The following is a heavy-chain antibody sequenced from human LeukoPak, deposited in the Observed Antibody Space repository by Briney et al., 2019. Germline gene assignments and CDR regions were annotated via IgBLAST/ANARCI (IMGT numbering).Heavy chain of an antibody. CDR1: GFTFSSYG. Sequence: PGGSLRLSCAASGFTFSSYGMHWVRQAPGKGLEWVAVIWYDGSNKYYADSVKGRFTISRDNSKNTLYLQMNSLRAEDTAVYYCAKGARAAGTNYFDYWGQGTLVTVSS. CDR2: IWYDGSNK. V-gene: IGHV3-33*06. J-gene: IGHJ4*02. D-gene: IGHD6-13*01. CDR3: AKGARAAGTNYFDY.